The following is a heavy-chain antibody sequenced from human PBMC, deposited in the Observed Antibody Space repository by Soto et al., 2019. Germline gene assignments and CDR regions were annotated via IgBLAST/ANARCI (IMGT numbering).Heavy chain of an antibody. V-gene: IGHV3-48*01. CDR1: GFTFSSYS. CDR3: ARGKGIGWYESSDY. D-gene: IGHD6-19*01. Sequence: GGSLRLSCAASGFTFSSYSMNWVRQAPGKGLESVSYISSSSSTIYYADSIKGRFTISRDNAKNSLYLQMNSLRAEDTATYYCARGKGIGWYESSDYWGQGTLVTVSS. CDR2: ISSSSSTI. J-gene: IGHJ4*02.